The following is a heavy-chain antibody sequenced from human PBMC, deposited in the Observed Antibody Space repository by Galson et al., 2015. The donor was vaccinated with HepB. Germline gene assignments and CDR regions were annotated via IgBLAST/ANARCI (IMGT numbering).Heavy chain of an antibody. CDR1: GFVFSTYN. D-gene: IGHD2/OR15-2a*01. V-gene: IGHV3-48*01. Sequence: SPRLSCAASGFVFSTYNMNWVRQAPGKGLEWVSYISSSGSTIYYADSVKGRFSISRDNAKRSLYLQMKSLRAEDPAVYYCVGDSGQYLFDYWGQGTLVTVSS. CDR2: ISSSGSTI. J-gene: IGHJ4*02. CDR3: VGDSGQYLFDY.